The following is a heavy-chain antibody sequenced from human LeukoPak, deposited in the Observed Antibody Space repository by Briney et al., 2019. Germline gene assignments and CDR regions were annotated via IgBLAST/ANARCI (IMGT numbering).Heavy chain of an antibody. Sequence: PSETLSLTCTVSGGSISSYYWSWIRRPPGKGLEWIGYIYYSGSTNYNPSLKSRVTISVDTSKNQFSLKLSSVTAADTAVYYCARRDTVMTPFDYWGQGTLVTVSS. CDR1: GGSISSYY. CDR2: IYYSGST. D-gene: IGHD5-18*01. V-gene: IGHV4-59*08. CDR3: ARRDTVMTPFDY. J-gene: IGHJ4*02.